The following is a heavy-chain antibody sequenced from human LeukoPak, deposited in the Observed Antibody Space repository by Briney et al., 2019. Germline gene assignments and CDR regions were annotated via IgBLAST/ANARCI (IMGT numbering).Heavy chain of an antibody. CDR3: AKTRYYDSSGYYETGY. CDR2: ISSSGSTI. CDR1: GFTFSSYE. D-gene: IGHD3-22*01. Sequence: GGSLRLSCAASGFTFSSYEMNWVRQAPGKGLEWVSYISSSGSTIYYADSVKGRFTISRDNSKNTLYLQMNSLRAEDTAVYYCAKTRYYDSSGYYETGYWGQGTLVTVSS. V-gene: IGHV3-48*03. J-gene: IGHJ4*02.